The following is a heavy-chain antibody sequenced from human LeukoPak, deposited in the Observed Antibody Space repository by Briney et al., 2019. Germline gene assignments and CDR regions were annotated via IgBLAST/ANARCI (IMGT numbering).Heavy chain of an antibody. J-gene: IGHJ4*02. Sequence: QKLQGRVTMTTDTSTSTAYMELRSLRSDDAAVYYCARDCSGGSCSDNLDYWGQGTLVTVSS. D-gene: IGHD2-15*01. CDR3: ARDCSGGSCSDNLDY. V-gene: IGHV1-18*01.